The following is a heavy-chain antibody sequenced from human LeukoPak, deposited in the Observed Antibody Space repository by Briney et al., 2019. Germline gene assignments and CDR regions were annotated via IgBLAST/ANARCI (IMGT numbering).Heavy chain of an antibody. D-gene: IGHD2-21*02. CDR1: GGSISSSSYY. Sequence: SQTLSLTCTVSGGSISSSSYYWGWIRQPPGKALEWIGSIYYSGSTYYNPSLKSRVTISVDTSKNQFSLKLSSVSAADTAVYYCARLAVTFDYWGQGTLVTVPS. J-gene: IGHJ4*02. CDR3: ARLAVTFDY. V-gene: IGHV4-39*01. CDR2: IYYSGST.